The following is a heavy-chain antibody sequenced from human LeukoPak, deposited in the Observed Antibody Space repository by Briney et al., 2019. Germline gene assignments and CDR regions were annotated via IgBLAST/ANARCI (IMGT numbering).Heavy chain of an antibody. Sequence: GGSLRLSCAASGFTFSSYAVSWVRQAPGKGLEWVSAISGSGGSTYYADSVKGRFTISRGNSKNTLYLQMNSLRAEDTAVYYCAKEYYDFWSGYSHWGQGTLVTVSS. V-gene: IGHV3-23*01. J-gene: IGHJ4*02. CDR2: ISGSGGST. CDR1: GFTFSSYA. CDR3: AKEYYDFWSGYSH. D-gene: IGHD3-3*01.